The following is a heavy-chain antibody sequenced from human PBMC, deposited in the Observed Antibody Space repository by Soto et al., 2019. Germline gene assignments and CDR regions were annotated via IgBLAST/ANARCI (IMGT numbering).Heavy chain of an antibody. J-gene: IGHJ2*01. D-gene: IGHD5-12*01. CDR1: GFTFSDYY. CDR2: ISSSSSYT. CDR3: ASNPPGSDWYFDL. V-gene: IGHV3-11*06. Sequence: NPGGSLRLSCAASGFTFSDYYMSWIRQAPGKGLEWVSYISSSSSYTNYADSVKGRFTISRDNAKNSLYLQMNSLRAEDTAVYYCASNPPGSDWYFDLWGRGTLVTVSS.